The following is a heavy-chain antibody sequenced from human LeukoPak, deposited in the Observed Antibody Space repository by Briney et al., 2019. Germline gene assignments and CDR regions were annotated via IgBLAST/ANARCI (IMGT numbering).Heavy chain of an antibody. CDR2: TNWDGGRT. V-gene: IGHV3-20*04. CDR3: ARDGLRRPPTPYCGGDCPLDY. D-gene: IGHD2-21*02. J-gene: IGHJ4*02. CDR1: GFTFSNYG. Sequence: PGGTLRLSCAASGFTFSNYGMGWVRQTPGKGLEWVSGTNWDGGRTGYADSVKGRFTISRDNAKNSLYLQMNSLRVEDTAMYYCARDGLRRPPTPYCGGDCPLDYWGQGTLVSVSS.